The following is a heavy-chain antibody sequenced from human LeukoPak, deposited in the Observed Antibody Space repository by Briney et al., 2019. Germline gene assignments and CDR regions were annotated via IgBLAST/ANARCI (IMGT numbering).Heavy chain of an antibody. D-gene: IGHD3-10*01. CDR2: ISSSGSMI. CDR3: ARGITVIRGVLLDF. V-gene: IGHV3-48*01. Sequence: GGSLRLSCAASEFTFDNFAMNWVRQAPGKWLEWLSYISSSGSMIYYADSVKGRFTISRDNANNSLYLQMSSLRAEDTGVYYCARGITVIRGVLLDFWGQGTLVTVAS. CDR1: EFTFDNFA. J-gene: IGHJ4*02.